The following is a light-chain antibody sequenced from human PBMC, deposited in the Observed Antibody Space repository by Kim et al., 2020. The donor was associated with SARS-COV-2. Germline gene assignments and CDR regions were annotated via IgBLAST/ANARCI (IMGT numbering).Light chain of an antibody. Sequence: QSALTQPRSVSGSPGQSVTTSCTGTSSDVGGYNYVSWYQQHPGKAPKLMIYDVSKRPSGVPDRFSGSKSGNTASLTISGLQAEDEADYYCCSYAGSYTYVFGTGTKVTVL. CDR1: SSDVGGYNY. CDR2: DVS. CDR3: CSYAGSYTYV. V-gene: IGLV2-11*01. J-gene: IGLJ1*01.